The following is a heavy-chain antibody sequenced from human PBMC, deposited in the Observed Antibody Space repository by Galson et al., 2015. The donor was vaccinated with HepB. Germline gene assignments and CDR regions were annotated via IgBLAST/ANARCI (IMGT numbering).Heavy chain of an antibody. CDR1: GYTFTGYY. CDR2: INPNSGGT. CDR3: ARGEGGGFGELLSSY. V-gene: IGHV1-2*04. Sequence: SVKVSCKASGYTFTGYYMHWVRQAPGQGLEWMGWINPNSGGTNYAQKFQGWVTMTRDTSISTAYMELSRLRSDDTAVYYCARGEGGGFGELLSSYWGQGTLVTVSS. D-gene: IGHD3-10*01. J-gene: IGHJ4*02.